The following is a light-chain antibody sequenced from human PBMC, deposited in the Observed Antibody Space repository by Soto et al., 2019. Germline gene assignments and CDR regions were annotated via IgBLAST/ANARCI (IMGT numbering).Light chain of an antibody. J-gene: IGKJ5*01. V-gene: IGKV3-15*01. Sequence: EVGMTQSPATLSVSPGERVTLSCRSSQSVADNLAWFQQKPGQGPRLLIYGASTRATGIPARFSGSGSETDFTLTISSLRSEDSAVYHCQQYNNWPITFGEGTRLEI. CDR1: QSVADN. CDR2: GAS. CDR3: QQYNNWPIT.